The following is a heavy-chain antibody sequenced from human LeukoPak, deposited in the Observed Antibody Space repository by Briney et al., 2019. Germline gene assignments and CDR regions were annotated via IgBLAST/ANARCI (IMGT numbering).Heavy chain of an antibody. CDR1: GFTFSSYA. CDR3: ARDLGTMGAMDYYFDY. D-gene: IGHD1-26*01. CDR2: ISYDGSNK. V-gene: IGHV3-30-3*01. J-gene: IGHJ4*02. Sequence: GGSLRLSCAAPGFTFSSYAMHWVRQAPGKGLEWVAVISYDGSNKYYADSVKGRFTISRDNSKNTQYLQMNSLRAEDTAAYYCARDLGTMGAMDYYFDYWGQGTLVTVSS.